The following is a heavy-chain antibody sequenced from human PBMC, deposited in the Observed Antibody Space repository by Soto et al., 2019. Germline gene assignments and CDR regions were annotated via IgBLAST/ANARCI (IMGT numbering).Heavy chain of an antibody. CDR2: INAGNGNT. V-gene: IGHV1-3*01. D-gene: IGHD3-10*01. Sequence: ASVKVSCKASGYTFTSYGISWVRQAPGQRLEWMGWINAGNGNTKYSQKFQGRVTITRDTSASTAYMELSSLRSEDTAVYYCARGKGWFYYYYYYMDVWGKGTTVTVSS. CDR1: GYTFTSYG. CDR3: ARGKGWFYYYYYYMDV. J-gene: IGHJ6*03.